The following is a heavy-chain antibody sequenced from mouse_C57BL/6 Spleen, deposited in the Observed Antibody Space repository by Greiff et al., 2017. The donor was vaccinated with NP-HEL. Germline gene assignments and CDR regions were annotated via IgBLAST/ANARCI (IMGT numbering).Heavy chain of an antibody. J-gene: IGHJ2*01. V-gene: IGHV1-80*01. CDR1: GYAFSSYW. D-gene: IGHD1-1*01. CDR2: IYPGDGDT. Sequence: VKLMESGAELVKPGASVKISCKASGYAFSSYWMNWVKQRPGKGLEWIGQIYPGDGDTNYNGKFKGKATLTADKSSSTAYMQLSSLTSEDSAVYFCARKSLITTALDYWGQGTTLTVSS. CDR3: ARKSLITTALDY.